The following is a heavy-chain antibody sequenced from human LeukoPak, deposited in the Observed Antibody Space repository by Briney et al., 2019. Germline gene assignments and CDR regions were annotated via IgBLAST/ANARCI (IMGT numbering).Heavy chain of an antibody. CDR1: GYTLSELY. V-gene: IGHV1-24*01. J-gene: IGHJ4*02. CDR3: ATLGSYDSSGYYVDC. Sequence: ASVKVSCKVSGYTLSELYMQWVRQAPGKGLEWMGSFDPEDGETIYAQKFQGRVTMTEDTSTDTAYMELSSLRSEDTAVYYCATLGSYDSSGYYVDCWGQGTLVTVSS. D-gene: IGHD3-22*01. CDR2: FDPEDGET.